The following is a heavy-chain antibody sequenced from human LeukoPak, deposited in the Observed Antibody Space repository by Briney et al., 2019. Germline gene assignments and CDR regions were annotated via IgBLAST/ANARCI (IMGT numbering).Heavy chain of an antibody. CDR1: GFTFSSYG. J-gene: IGHJ4*02. Sequence: PGGSLRLSCAASGFTFSSYGMHWVRQAPGKGLEWVAVIWYDGSNKYYADSVKGRFTISRDNSKNTLYLQMNSLRAEDTAVYHCARVVTIFGVVIPYYFDYWGQGTLVTVSS. CDR3: ARVVTIFGVVIPYYFDY. V-gene: IGHV3-33*01. CDR2: IWYDGSNK. D-gene: IGHD3-3*01.